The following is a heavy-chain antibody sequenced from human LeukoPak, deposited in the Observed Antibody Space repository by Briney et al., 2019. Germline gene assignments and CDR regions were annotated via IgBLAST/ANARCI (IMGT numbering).Heavy chain of an antibody. CDR3: ASSVDTAMEFDY. J-gene: IGHJ4*02. V-gene: IGHV1-3*03. CDR2: INAGIDNT. D-gene: IGHD5-18*01. Sequence: GASVKVSCKASGYTFTSYAMHWVRQAPGQRLEWMGWINAGIDNTKYSQEFQGRVTITKDTSASTAYMELSSLRSEDMAVYYCASSVDTAMEFDYWDQGTLVTVSS. CDR1: GYTFTSYA.